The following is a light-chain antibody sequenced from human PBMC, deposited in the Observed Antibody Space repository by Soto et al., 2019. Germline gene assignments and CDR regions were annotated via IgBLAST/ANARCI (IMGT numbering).Light chain of an antibody. CDR1: SSNIGAGYD. Sequence: QSVLTQPPSVSGAPGQRVTISCTGSSSNIGAGYDVHWYQQLPGTAPKLLIYGNSNRPSGVPDRFSGSKSGTSASLAITGLQAEDDADYYSHSYVSSLSGRVFGGGTKLTVL. V-gene: IGLV1-40*01. CDR2: GNS. CDR3: HSYVSSLSGRV. J-gene: IGLJ3*02.